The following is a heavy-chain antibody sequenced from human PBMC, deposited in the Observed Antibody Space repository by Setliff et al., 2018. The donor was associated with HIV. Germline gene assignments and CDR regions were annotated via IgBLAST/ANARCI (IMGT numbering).Heavy chain of an antibody. CDR3: ARVRLYNSALDY. CDR1: GFTVSSYY. J-gene: IGHJ4*02. Sequence: GGSLRLSCAASGFTVSSYYMAWVRQVPGKGLEWVSTIYSDGSTYHADSVKGRFTLSRDTSKNTLSLQMNTLRPEDTAVYYCARVRLYNSALDYWGQGTLVTVSS. D-gene: IGHD3-22*01. CDR2: IYSDGST. V-gene: IGHV3-66*02.